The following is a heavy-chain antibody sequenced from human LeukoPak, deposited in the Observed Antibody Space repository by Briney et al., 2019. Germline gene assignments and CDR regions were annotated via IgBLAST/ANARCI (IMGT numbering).Heavy chain of an antibody. Sequence: GGSLRLSCAASGFTFSSYSMNWVRQAPGKGLEWVSSISSSSYIYYADSVKGRFTISRDNAKNSLYLQMNSLRAEDTAVYYCASLMITFGGVDPGFDYWGQGTLVTVSS. CDR1: GFTFSSYS. CDR2: ISSSSYI. CDR3: ASLMITFGGVDPGFDY. V-gene: IGHV3-21*01. J-gene: IGHJ4*02. D-gene: IGHD3-16*01.